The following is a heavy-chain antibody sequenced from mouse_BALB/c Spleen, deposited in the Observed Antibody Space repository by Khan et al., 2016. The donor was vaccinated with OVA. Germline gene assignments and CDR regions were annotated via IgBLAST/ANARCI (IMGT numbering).Heavy chain of an antibody. D-gene: IGHD2-10*01. J-gene: IGHJ4*01. CDR1: GHTFTKYG. CDR2: INTYTGEP. Sequence: QIQLVQSGPELKKPGETVKISCKASGHTFTKYGMNWVKQAPGKGLKWMGWINTYTGEPAYADDFNGRFACYLETSASTAYLQINNLNNEEAATYFCTRPPYFSYVLDNWGQGTSVTVSS. CDR3: TRPPYFSYVLDN. V-gene: IGHV9-3-1*01.